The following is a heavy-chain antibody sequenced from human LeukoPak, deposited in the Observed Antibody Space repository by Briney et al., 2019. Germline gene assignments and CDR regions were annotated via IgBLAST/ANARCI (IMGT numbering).Heavy chain of an antibody. V-gene: IGHV3-53*01. J-gene: IGHJ4*02. CDR2: IYSGGST. CDR3: ARALPDYYYDSSGYYQYYFDY. Sequence: GGSLRLSCAASGFTVSSNYMSWVRQAPGKGLEWVSVIYSGGSTYYADSVKGRFTISRDNSKNTLYLQMNCLRAEGTAVYYCARALPDYYYDSSGYYQYYFDYWGQGTLVTVSS. D-gene: IGHD3-22*01. CDR1: GFTVSSNY.